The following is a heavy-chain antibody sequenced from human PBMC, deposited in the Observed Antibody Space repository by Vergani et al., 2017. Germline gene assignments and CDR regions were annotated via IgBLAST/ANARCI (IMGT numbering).Heavy chain of an antibody. V-gene: IGHV4-34*01. Sequence: QVQLQQWGAGLLKPSETLSLTCAVYGGSFSGYYWSWIRQPPGKGLEWIGEINHSGSTNYNPSLKSRVTISVDTSKNQFSLKLSSVTAADTAVYYCARGHEAPSDYWGQGTLVTVSS. J-gene: IGHJ4*02. CDR3: ARGHEAPSDY. CDR1: GGSFSGYY. CDR2: INHSGST.